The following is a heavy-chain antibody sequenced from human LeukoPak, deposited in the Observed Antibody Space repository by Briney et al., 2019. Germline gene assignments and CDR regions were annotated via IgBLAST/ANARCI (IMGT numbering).Heavy chain of an antibody. J-gene: IGHJ6*02. CDR2: ISGSGDST. V-gene: IGHV3-23*01. CDR3: AKDHRDSGNYYYYYGLDV. Sequence: GGSLRLSCAASGFTFSSYWMNWARQAPGKGLEWVSAISGSGDSTYYGDSVKGRFTISRDNSKMQMNSLRAEDTAVYYCAKDHRDSGNYYYYYGLDVWGQGTMVTVSS. D-gene: IGHD1-26*01. CDR1: GFTFSSYW.